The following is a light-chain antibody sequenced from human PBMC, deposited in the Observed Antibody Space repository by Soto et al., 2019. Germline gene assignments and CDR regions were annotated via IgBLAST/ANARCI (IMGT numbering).Light chain of an antibody. CDR3: QQYGSSGT. Sequence: EIVLTQSLGTLSLSQEERATLSCRASQSVSNNYLAWYQQKPGQAPRLLIYGASNRATGIPDRFSGSGSGTDFTLTISRLEPEDFAVYYCQQYGSSGTFGQGTKVDI. CDR2: GAS. J-gene: IGKJ1*01. CDR1: QSVSNNY. V-gene: IGKV3-20*01.